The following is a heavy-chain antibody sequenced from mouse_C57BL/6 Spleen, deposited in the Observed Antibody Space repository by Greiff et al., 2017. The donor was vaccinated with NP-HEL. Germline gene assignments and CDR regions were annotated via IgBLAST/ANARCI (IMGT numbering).Heavy chain of an antibody. V-gene: IGHV5-4*01. CDR2: ISDGGSYT. D-gene: IGHD1-1*01. J-gene: IGHJ1*03. CDR1: GFTFSSYA. Sequence: EVMLVESGGGLVKPGGSLKLSCAASGFTFSSYAMSWVRQTPEKRLEWVATISDGGSYTYYPDNVKGRFTISRDNAKNNLYLQMSHLKSEDTAMYYCARDRYYGSSFGYWYFDVWGTGTTVTVSS. CDR3: ARDRYYGSSFGYWYFDV.